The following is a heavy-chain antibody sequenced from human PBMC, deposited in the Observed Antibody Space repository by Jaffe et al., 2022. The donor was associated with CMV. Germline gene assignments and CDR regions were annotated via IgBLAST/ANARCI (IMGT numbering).Heavy chain of an antibody. Sequence: EVQLVESGGGLVQPGGSLRLSCAASGFTFSSYDMHWVRQATGKGLEWVSAIGTAGDTYYPGSVKGRFTISRENAKNSLYLQMNSLRAGDTAVYYCAREAYYGPGAFDIWGQGTMVTVSS. CDR1: GFTFSSYD. CDR3: AREAYYGPGAFDI. J-gene: IGHJ3*02. CDR2: IGTAGDT. V-gene: IGHV3-13*01. D-gene: IGHD3-10*01.